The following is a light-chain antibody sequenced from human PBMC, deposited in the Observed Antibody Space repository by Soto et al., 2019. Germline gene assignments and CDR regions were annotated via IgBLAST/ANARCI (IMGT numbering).Light chain of an antibody. J-gene: IGKJ5*01. CDR1: QSVSSSY. V-gene: IGKV3-20*01. CDR3: QQYGRFIT. Sequence: EIVLTQSPGTLSLSPGERATLSCRASQSVSSSYLAWYQQKPGQAPRLLIYGASSRATGIPDRFSGSGSGADFTLTISRLEPEDFAVYYCQQYGRFITFGHGTRLEIK. CDR2: GAS.